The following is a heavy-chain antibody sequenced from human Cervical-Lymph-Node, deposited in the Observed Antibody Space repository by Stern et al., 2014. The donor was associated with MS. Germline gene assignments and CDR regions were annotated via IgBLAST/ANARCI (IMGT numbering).Heavy chain of an antibody. CDR1: GDSISSHY. Sequence: QVQLQESGPGLVKPSETLSLTCTVSGDSISSHYWSWIRQPPGKGLEWIGYIYYSGSTNYNPSLESRVSISKDTSKNQFSLRLSSVTAADTAVYYCARMVAYLVNDAFDIWGQGTMVTVSS. CDR2: IYYSGST. D-gene: IGHD2-15*01. CDR3: ARMVAYLVNDAFDI. J-gene: IGHJ3*02. V-gene: IGHV4-59*11.